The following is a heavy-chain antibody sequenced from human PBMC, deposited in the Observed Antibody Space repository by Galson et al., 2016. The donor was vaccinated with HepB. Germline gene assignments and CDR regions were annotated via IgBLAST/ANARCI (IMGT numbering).Heavy chain of an antibody. CDR2: IYFDDEK. Sequence: PALVKPPQTLTLTCSFSGFSLTASGVGVGWVRQSPGKALEWLALIYFDDEKRYSPSLKSRLTITKDTSKNQVVLTMTNMDPVDTGTYFFAHEGGYYPPNVFDFWGQGTMVPVSS. V-gene: IGHV2-5*02. CDR1: GFSLTASGVG. CDR3: AHEGGYYPPNVFDF. J-gene: IGHJ3*01. D-gene: IGHD3-22*01.